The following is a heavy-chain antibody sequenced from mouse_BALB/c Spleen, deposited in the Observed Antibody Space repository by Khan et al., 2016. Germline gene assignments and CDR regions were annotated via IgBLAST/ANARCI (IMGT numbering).Heavy chain of an antibody. Sequence: EVELVESGGGLVQPGGSLKLSCAASGFTFSSYGMSWVRQTPDKRLELVATINSNGGSTYYPDSVKGRFTISRDNAKNTLYLQMSSLKSEDTATYYCARGGYGYHYFDYWGQGTTLTVSS. CDR2: INSNGGST. V-gene: IGHV5-6-3*01. CDR1: GFTFSSYG. CDR3: ARGGYGYHYFDY. D-gene: IGHD1-2*01. J-gene: IGHJ2*01.